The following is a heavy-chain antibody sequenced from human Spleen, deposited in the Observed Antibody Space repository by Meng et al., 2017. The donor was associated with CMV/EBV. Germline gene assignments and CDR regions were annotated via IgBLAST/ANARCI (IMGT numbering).Heavy chain of an antibody. V-gene: IGHV1-46*01. J-gene: IGHJ6*02. D-gene: IGHD3-10*01. Sequence: ASVKVSCKASRYTFSDYYIHWVRQAPGQGLEWMGLVNPGGGGTSYAQKFQGRVTMTRDTSTSTLYMELSSLKSEDTAVYYCVREVLTVRDNGLDVWGQGTMVTVSS. CDR2: VNPGGGGT. CDR3: VREVLTVRDNGLDV. CDR1: RYTFSDYY.